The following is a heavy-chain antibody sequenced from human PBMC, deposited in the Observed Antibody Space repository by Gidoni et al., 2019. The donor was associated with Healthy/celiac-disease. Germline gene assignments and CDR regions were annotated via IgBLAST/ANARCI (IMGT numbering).Heavy chain of an antibody. V-gene: IGHV1-69*12. CDR1: GGTFSSYA. J-gene: IGHJ4*02. D-gene: IGHD3-22*01. CDR2: IIPILGTA. CDR3: ARTGGGIGYYYESSGYCY. Sequence: QVQLVQSGAEVKKPGSSVKVSCKASGGTFSSYAISWVRQAPGQGLEWMGGIIPILGTANYAQKFQGRVTITADESTSTAYMELSSLRSEYTAVYYGARTGGGIGYYYESSGYCYWGQGTLVTVSS.